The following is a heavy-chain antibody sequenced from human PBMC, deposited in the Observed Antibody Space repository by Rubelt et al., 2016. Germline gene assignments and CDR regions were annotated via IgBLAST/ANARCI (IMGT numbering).Heavy chain of an antibody. CDR1: GFTFGDYT. CDR3: ARDLGRSGYASCSDY. Sequence: VQLVESGGGLVQPGRSLRLSCTASGFTFGDYTMSWIRQYPGKGLEWIGYIYYSGSTYYNPSLKSRITISVDTSKNQFSLRLNAVTAADTAVYYGARDLGRSGYASCSDYWGRGTLVTVSS. J-gene: IGHJ4*02. V-gene: IGHV4-31*02. D-gene: IGHD5-12*01. CDR2: IYYSGST.